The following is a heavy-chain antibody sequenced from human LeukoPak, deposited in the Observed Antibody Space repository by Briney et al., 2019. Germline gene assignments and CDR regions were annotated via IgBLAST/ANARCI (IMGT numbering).Heavy chain of an antibody. V-gene: IGHV3-64D*06. CDR2: IGPNGAST. CDR1: GFTFSNHF. CDR3: VKDLTGTWSFDY. Sequence: GGSLRLSCSTSGFTFSNHFMHWVRQAPGKGLEYVSSIGPNGASTLYADSVKGRFTISRDNSKNALYLQLTSLRLEDTALYYCVKDLTGTWSFDYWDQGTLVTVSS. J-gene: IGHJ4*02. D-gene: IGHD3-9*01.